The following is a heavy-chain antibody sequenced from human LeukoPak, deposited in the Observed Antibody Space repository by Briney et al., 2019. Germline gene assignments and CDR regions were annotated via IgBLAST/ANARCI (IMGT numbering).Heavy chain of an antibody. D-gene: IGHD6-19*01. CDR2: IYYSGST. J-gene: IGHJ4*02. CDR3: AREVLRSGWYGGPFDY. Sequence: SETLSLTCTVSGGSISSTFYYWGWIRQPPGKGLERIGSIYYSGSTYYNPSLKSRVTISVDTSKTQFSLQLSSVTAADTALYYCAREVLRSGWYGGPFDYWGQGALVTVST. CDR1: GGSISSTFYY. V-gene: IGHV4-39*07.